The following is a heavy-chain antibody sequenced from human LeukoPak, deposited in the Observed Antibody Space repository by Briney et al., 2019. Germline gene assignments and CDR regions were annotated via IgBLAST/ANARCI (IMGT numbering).Heavy chain of an antibody. CDR2: IKTDASEK. V-gene: IGHV3-7*01. Sequence: GGSLRLSCAAPGFTFSSYSMNWLRQAPGKGLEWVANIKTDASEKYYADSVKGRFTISRDNAKMSLYLQMNSLRVEDTAVYYCATYSTRNAREFQSWGQGTLVTVSS. J-gene: IGHJ1*01. D-gene: IGHD4-11*01. CDR1: GFTFSSYS. CDR3: ATYSTRNAREFQS.